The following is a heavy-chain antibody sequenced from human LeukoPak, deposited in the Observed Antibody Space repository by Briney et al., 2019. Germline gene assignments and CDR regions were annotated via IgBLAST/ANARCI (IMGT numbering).Heavy chain of an antibody. J-gene: IGHJ4*02. D-gene: IGHD6-19*01. V-gene: IGHV4-4*02. CDR3: ARGLAVAGTGGCDY. CDR2: IYHSGST. CDR1: GGSISSSNW. Sequence: SETLSLTCAVSGGSISSSNWWSWVRPPPGKGLEWIGEIYHSGSTNYNPSLKSRVTISVDKSKNQFSLKLSSVTAADTAVYYCARGLAVAGTGGCDYWGQGTLVTVSS.